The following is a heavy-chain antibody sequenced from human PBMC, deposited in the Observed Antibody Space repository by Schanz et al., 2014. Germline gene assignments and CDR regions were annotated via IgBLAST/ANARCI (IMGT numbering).Heavy chain of an antibody. J-gene: IGHJ4*02. CDR1: GFTFSDYS. CDR3: AREIRGVATFDY. CDR2: ISDSSSYI. Sequence: EVHLVESGGGLVKPGGSLRLSCGASGFTFSDYSMNWVRQAPGKGLEWVSSISDSSSYIYYADSVKGRFTISRDNAKNSMYLQMNSLRVEDTAVYYCAREIRGVATFDYWGQGTLVTVSS. V-gene: IGHV3-21*04. D-gene: IGHD5-12*01.